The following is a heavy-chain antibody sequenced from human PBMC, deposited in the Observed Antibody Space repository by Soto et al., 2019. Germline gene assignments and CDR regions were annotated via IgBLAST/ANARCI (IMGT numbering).Heavy chain of an antibody. CDR2: IYYSGST. Sequence: QVQLQESGPGLVKPAETLSLTCTVSGGSISSHYWSWIRQSPGKGLEWIGYIYYSGSTNYNPSLKSRVTISVDRSKNQFSLKLSSVTDADTAVYYCARSGADDWFDPWGQGTLVTVSS. J-gene: IGHJ5*02. CDR1: GGSISSHY. CDR3: ARSGADDWFDP. V-gene: IGHV4-59*08. D-gene: IGHD1-26*01.